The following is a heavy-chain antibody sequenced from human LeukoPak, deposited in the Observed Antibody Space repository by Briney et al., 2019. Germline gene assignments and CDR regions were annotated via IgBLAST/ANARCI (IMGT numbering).Heavy chain of an antibody. Sequence: PGGSLRLSCAASGFTVSSNYMSWIRQPAGKGLEWIGRIYTGGSTNYNPSLKSRVTMSLDTSKNQFSLKLTSVTAADTAVYYCARDLMYSSTWETFNWGQGTLVTVSS. CDR3: ARDLMYSSTWETFN. D-gene: IGHD6-13*01. V-gene: IGHV4-4*07. CDR1: GFTVSSNY. J-gene: IGHJ4*02. CDR2: IYTGGST.